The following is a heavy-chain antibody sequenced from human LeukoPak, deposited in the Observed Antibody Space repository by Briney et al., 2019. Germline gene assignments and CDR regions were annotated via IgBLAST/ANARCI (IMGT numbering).Heavy chain of an antibody. CDR1: GGSFSGYY. D-gene: IGHD3-10*01. CDR2: INHSGST. J-gene: IGHJ6*03. CDR3: AREARGGRYYYYYMDV. Sequence: SETLSLTCAVYGGSFSGYYWSWIRQPPGKGLEWIGEINHSGSTNYNPSLKSRVTISVDTSKNQFSLKLSSVTAADTAVYYCAREARGGRYYYYYMDVWGKGTTVTVSS. V-gene: IGHV4-34*01.